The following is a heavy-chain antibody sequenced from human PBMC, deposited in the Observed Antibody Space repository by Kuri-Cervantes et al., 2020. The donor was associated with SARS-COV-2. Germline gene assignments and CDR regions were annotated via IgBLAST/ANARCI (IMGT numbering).Heavy chain of an antibody. CDR2: ISGSGGST. CDR3: RGELLNLDY. CDR1: GFTFSSYD. Sequence: GGSLRLSCAACGFTFSSYDMHWVRQATGKGLEWVSAISGSGGSTYYADSVKGRFTISRDNSKNTLYLQMNSLRAEDTAVYYCRGELLNLDYWGQGTLVTVSS. J-gene: IGHJ4*02. D-gene: IGHD1-26*01. V-gene: IGHV3-23*01.